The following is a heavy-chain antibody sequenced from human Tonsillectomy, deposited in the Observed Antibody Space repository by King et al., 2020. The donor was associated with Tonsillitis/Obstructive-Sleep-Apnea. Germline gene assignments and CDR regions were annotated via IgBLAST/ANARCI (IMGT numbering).Heavy chain of an antibody. D-gene: IGHD3-3*01. V-gene: IGHV4-59*01. CDR3: ASGKDCWSGLPIY. CDR2: IYYSGST. Sequence: VQLQESGPGLVKPSETLSLTCTVSGGSISSYYWSWIRQPPGKGLEWIGYIYYSGSTNYNPSLKSRVTISVDTSKNQFSLKLSSVTAADTAVYYCASGKDCWSGLPIYWGQGTLGTVSS. CDR1: GGSISSYY. J-gene: IGHJ4*02.